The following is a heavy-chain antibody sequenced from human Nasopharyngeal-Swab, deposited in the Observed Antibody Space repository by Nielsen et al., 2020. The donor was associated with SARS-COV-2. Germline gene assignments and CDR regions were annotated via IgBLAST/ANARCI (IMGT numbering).Heavy chain of an antibody. CDR3: AKGTVLEWLLLDY. CDR1: GFTLSRHW. J-gene: IGHJ4*02. D-gene: IGHD3-3*01. CDR2: VKSDGSIT. V-gene: IGHV3-74*01. Sequence: GESLKISCAASGFTLSRHWMHWVRQESGKALVWVSCVKSDGSITHYADSVKGRFTISRDNSKNTLYLQMNSLRAEDTAVYYCAKGTVLEWLLLDYWGQGTLVTVSS.